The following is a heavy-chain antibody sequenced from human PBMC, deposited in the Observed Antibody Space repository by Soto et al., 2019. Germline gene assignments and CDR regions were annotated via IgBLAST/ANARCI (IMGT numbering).Heavy chain of an antibody. V-gene: IGHV4-34*01. J-gene: IGHJ6*03. CDR3: ARGLGYCSSTSCNRYYYYYMDV. D-gene: IGHD2-2*01. CDR2: INHSGST. Sequence: SETLSLTCAFYGWSFSGYYWSWIRQPPGKGLEWIGEINHSGSTNYNPSLKSRVTISVDTSKNQFSLKLSSVTAADTAVYYCARGLGYCSSTSCNRYYYYYMDVWGKGTTVTVSS. CDR1: GWSFSGYY.